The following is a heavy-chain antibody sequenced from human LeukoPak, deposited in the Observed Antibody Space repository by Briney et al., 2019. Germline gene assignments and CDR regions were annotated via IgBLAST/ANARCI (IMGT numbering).Heavy chain of an antibody. Sequence: GGSLRLSCAASGFTVSSNYMSWVRQASGKGLEWVSVIYSGGSTYYADSVKGRFTISRDNSKNTLYLQMNSLRAEDTAVYYCAARLAYCGGDCYWNFDYWGQGTLVTVSS. CDR1: GFTVSSNY. CDR3: AARLAYCGGDCYWNFDY. V-gene: IGHV3-53*01. J-gene: IGHJ4*02. CDR2: IYSGGST. D-gene: IGHD2-21*02.